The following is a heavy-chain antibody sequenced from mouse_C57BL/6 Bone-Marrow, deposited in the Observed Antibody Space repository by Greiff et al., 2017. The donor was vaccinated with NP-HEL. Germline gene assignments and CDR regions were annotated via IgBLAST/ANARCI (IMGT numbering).Heavy chain of an antibody. Sequence: VQLQQSGPELVKPGASVKISCKASGYTFTDYYMNWVKQSHGKSLEWIGDINPNNGGTSYNQKFKGKATLTVDKSSSTAYMELRSLTSEDSAVYYCARAPYYYGSSPYYWGQGTTLTVSS. CDR1: GYTFTDYY. D-gene: IGHD1-1*01. CDR2: INPNNGGT. J-gene: IGHJ2*01. CDR3: ARAPYYYGSSPYY. V-gene: IGHV1-26*01.